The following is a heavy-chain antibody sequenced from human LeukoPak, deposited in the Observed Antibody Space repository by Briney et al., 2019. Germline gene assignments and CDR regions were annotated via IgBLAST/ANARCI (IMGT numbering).Heavy chain of an antibody. D-gene: IGHD1-26*01. V-gene: IGHV3-23*01. CDR1: GFTFSSYA. CDR3: AKDGSYLPGHFVY. CDR2: ISGSGGST. Sequence: GGSLRLSCAASGFTFSSYAMSWVRQAPGKGLEWDSAISGSGGSTYYADSVKGRFTISRDNSKNTLYLQMNSLRAEDTAVYYCAKDGSYLPGHFVYWGQGTLVTVSS. J-gene: IGHJ4*02.